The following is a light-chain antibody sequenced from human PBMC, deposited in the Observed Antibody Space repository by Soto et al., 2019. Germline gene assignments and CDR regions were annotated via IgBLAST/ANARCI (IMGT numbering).Light chain of an antibody. V-gene: IGLV2-14*03. CDR3: TSYTTFGTLI. Sequence: QSVLTQPASVSGSPGQSITISCAGTINDVGAFYYVSWYQQHPDKAPKLIIYDVTNRPSGVSDRFSASKSGNTASLTISGLQAEDEADYFCTSYTTFGTLIFGGGTQLTVL. CDR1: INDVGAFYY. CDR2: DVT. J-gene: IGLJ2*01.